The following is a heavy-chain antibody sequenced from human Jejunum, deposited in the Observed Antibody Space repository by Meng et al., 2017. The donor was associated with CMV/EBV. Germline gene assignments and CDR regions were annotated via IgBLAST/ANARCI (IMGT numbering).Heavy chain of an antibody. CDR1: GGALSTYY. CDR2: IHNSGST. Sequence: TVSGGALSTYYWSWIRQSPGKGLEWIGYIHNSGSTQYTPSLKSRVTMSIDTSKNQFSLKLRSVTAADTAVYYCARGGDISETTAHWGQGRLVTVSS. CDR3: ARGGDISETTAH. J-gene: IGHJ4*02. D-gene: IGHD6-19*01. V-gene: IGHV4-59*01.